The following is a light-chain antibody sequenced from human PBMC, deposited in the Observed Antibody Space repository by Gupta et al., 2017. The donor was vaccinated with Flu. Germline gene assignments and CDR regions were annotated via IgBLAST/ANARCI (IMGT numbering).Light chain of an antibody. V-gene: IGLV3-27*01. CDR1: VLPKKY. CDR2: KDT. CDR3: YYAADNNLV. Sequence: SYELTQPSSVSVSPGQTARITCSGDVLPKKYARWFQQKPGQAPVLVIYKDTERPSGIPERFSGSSSGTTVTLTISGTQVEDEAYYYSYYAADNNLVFGGGTKLTVL. J-gene: IGLJ2*01.